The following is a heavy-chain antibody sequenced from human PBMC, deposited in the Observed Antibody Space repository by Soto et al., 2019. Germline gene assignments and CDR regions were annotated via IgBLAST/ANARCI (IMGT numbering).Heavy chain of an antibody. CDR3: ARGVGSGSYYNQYNWFDP. Sequence: ASAKVPCEATGYTVTNYGISSVRQAPGQGLEWMGWINVYNGNTKYAQKVQGRVTMTTDTSTSTAYMELRSLRSDDTAVYYCARGVGSGSYYNQYNWFDPWGQGTLVPVPQ. J-gene: IGHJ5*02. D-gene: IGHD3-10*01. CDR2: INVYNGNT. CDR1: GYTVTNYG. V-gene: IGHV1-18*01.